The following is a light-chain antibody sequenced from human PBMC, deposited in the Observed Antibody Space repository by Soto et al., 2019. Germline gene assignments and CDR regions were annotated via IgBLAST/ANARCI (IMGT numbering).Light chain of an antibody. Sequence: DIQMTQSPSSLSASVGDRVTITCRASQSISSYLNWYQQKPGKAPKVLIYAASSLQSGVPSRFSGSGSGTEFTLTISSLQPEDSASYYCQQSYSTPWTFGQGTKVEIK. V-gene: IGKV1-39*01. J-gene: IGKJ1*01. CDR1: QSISSY. CDR3: QQSYSTPWT. CDR2: AAS.